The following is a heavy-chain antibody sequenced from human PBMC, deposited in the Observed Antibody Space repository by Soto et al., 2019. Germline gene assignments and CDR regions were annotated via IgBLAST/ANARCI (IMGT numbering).Heavy chain of an antibody. J-gene: IGHJ4*02. D-gene: IGHD1-26*01. CDR1: GGSLSDYH. CDR3: TRGGGGPGRY. Sequence: QVQLQQWGAGLLKPSETLSLTCAVYGGSLSDYHWSWIRQPPGKGLEWIGEIEQGGSTNYNPSLQSRVAISIDPSKKQFSLKLLSVPAADTAVYYCTRGGGGPGRYWGQGTLVTVSS. V-gene: IGHV4-34*01. CDR2: IEQGGST.